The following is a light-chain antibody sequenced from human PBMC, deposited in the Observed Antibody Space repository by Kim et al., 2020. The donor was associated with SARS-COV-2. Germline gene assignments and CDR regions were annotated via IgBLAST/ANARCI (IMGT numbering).Light chain of an antibody. J-gene: IGLJ3*02. Sequence: SITISCTGTGSDVGGYNHVSWYQQHPGKAPKLMIYDVSNRPSGVSNRFSGSKSGNTASLTISGLQAEDEADYYCSSYTSSSILWVFGGGTKLTVL. V-gene: IGLV2-14*03. CDR1: GSDVGGYNH. CDR3: SSYTSSSILWV. CDR2: DVS.